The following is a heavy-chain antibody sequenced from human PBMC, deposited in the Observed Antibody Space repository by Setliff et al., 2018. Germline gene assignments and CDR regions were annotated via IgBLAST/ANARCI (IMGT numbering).Heavy chain of an antibody. V-gene: IGHV4-39*02. CDR3: AGRDYSGGDS. CDR2: IYNSGTT. Sequence: LSLTCTVSGGSISTSNYYWGWIRQPPGKGLEWIGRIYNSGTTNYNPSLKSRVTISADTSNNSFSLNLFSVTAADTAVYYCAGRDYSGGDSWGHGTLVTVSS. D-gene: IGHD4-4*01. J-gene: IGHJ5*01. CDR1: GGSISTSNYY.